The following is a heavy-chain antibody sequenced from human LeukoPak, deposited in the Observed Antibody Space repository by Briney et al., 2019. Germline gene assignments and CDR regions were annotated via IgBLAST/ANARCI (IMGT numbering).Heavy chain of an antibody. V-gene: IGHV3-9*01. D-gene: IGHD6-6*01. Sequence: GGSLRLSCAASGFTFDDYAMHWVRQAPGKGLEWVSGISWNSGSIGYADSVKGRFTISRDNAKNSLYLQVNSLRAEDTALYYCAKGHRGSSYYFDYWGQGTLVTVSS. CDR3: AKGHRGSSYYFDY. CDR2: ISWNSGSI. J-gene: IGHJ4*02. CDR1: GFTFDDYA.